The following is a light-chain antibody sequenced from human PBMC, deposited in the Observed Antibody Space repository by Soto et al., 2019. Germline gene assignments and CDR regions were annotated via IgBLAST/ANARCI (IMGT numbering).Light chain of an antibody. V-gene: IGKV1-5*01. CDR1: QSISSW. J-gene: IGKJ1*01. CDR3: QQYNSYSKT. CDR2: DAS. Sequence: DIQITQSRSTLSASVGDRFTITCRASQSISSWLAWYQQKPGKAPKLLIYDASSLESGVPSRFSGSGSGTEFTLTISSLQPDDFATYYCQQYNSYSKTFGQGTKVDIK.